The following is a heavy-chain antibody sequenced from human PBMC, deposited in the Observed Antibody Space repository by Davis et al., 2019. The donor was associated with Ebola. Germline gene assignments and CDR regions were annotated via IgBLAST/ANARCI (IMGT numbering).Heavy chain of an antibody. Sequence: ASVKVSCKASGHTFTGYYMHWVRQAPGQGLEWMGWINTYSGGTKYAQKFQGRVTMTRDTSISTAYMELSRLRSDDTAVYYCAREAYYYDHSGRGLDYWGQGTLVTVSS. J-gene: IGHJ4*02. D-gene: IGHD3-22*01. V-gene: IGHV1-2*02. CDR1: GHTFTGYY. CDR3: AREAYYYDHSGRGLDY. CDR2: INTYSGGT.